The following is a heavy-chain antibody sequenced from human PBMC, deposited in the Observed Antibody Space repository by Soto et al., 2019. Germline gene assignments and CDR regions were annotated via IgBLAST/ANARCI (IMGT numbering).Heavy chain of an antibody. J-gene: IGHJ4*02. Sequence: VASVKVSCKASGGTFSSYAISWVRQAPGQGLEWMGGIIPIIGTANYAQKFQGRVTITTDASTSTAYMELRSLRSEDTAVYYCARWAEVAGNDYWGQGTLVTVSS. D-gene: IGHD6-19*01. V-gene: IGHV1-69*05. CDR3: ARWAEVAGNDY. CDR2: IIPIIGTA. CDR1: GGTFSSYA.